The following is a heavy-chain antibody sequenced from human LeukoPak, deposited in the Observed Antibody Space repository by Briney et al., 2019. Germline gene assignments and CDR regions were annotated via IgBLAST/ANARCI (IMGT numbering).Heavy chain of an antibody. CDR3: AKVLGNYYDNSGFHYPFDN. V-gene: IGHV3-23*01. CDR2: ISGSGGST. Sequence: GGSLRLSCAASGFTFSSYAMSWVRQAPGKGLEWVSAISGSGGSTYYADSVKGRFTISRDNSKNTLYLQMNSLRAEDTAVYYCAKVLGNYYDNSGFHYPFDNWGQGTLVTVSS. D-gene: IGHD3-22*01. CDR1: GFTFSSYA. J-gene: IGHJ4*02.